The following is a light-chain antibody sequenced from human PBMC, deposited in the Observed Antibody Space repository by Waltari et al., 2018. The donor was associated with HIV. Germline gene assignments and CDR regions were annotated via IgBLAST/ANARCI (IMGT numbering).Light chain of an antibody. V-gene: IGLV2-11*01. CDR2: DVS. CDR1: SSDVGGYNY. Sequence: QSALTQPRSVSGSPGQSVTISCTGTSSDVGGYNYVSWYQQHPGKAPKLMIYDVSKRPSGVPDRFSGSKSGNTASLTISGLQAEDEADYYCCSYAGSPRVFGGGTKLTVL. CDR3: CSYAGSPRV. J-gene: IGLJ2*01.